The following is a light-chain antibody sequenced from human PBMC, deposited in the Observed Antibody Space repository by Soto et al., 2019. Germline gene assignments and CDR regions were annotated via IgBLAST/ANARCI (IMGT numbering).Light chain of an antibody. Sequence: QSVLTQPPSASGTPGQTVTISCSGSSSNVGSSFLYWYQQLPRTAPKLLIYTNNQRPSGVPDRFSASKSGASASLAISGLRSEDEADYYCATWDDSLSGPVFGGGTKVTVL. V-gene: IGLV1-47*01. J-gene: IGLJ2*01. CDR1: SSNVGSSF. CDR3: ATWDDSLSGPV. CDR2: TNN.